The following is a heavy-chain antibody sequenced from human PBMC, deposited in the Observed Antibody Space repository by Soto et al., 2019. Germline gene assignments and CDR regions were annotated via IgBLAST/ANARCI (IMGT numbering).Heavy chain of an antibody. J-gene: IGHJ6*02. V-gene: IGHV1-8*01. CDR2: MNPNSGNT. CDR1: GYTFTSYD. Sequence: ASVKVSCKASGYTFTSYDINWVRQATGQGLEWMGWMNPNSGNTGYAQKFQGGVTMTRNTSISTAYMELSSLRSEDTAVYYCAREVGSTVTTYYYYGMDVWGPGTTVTGSS. D-gene: IGHD4-17*01. CDR3: AREVGSTVTTYYYYGMDV.